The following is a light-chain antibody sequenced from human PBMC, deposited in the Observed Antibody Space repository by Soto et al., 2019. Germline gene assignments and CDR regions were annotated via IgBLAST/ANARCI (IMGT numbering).Light chain of an antibody. CDR3: QQRSTWTSIT. CDR2: DAS. Sequence: EVVLTQSPATLSSSPGKGVTLSCRASQSVGRYLAWYQQRPGHAPRLLISDASNRATGVPTRFSGSESGTDFTLTITKLEPEDFAVYYCQQRSTWTSITFGQGTRLDFK. V-gene: IGKV3-11*01. J-gene: IGKJ5*01. CDR1: QSVGRY.